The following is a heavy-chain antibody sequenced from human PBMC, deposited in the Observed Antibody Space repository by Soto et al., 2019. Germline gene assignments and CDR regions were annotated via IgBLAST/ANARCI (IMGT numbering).Heavy chain of an antibody. CDR3: ARGPSYYYYGMDV. CDR1: GYTFTGYH. V-gene: IGHV1-2*02. J-gene: IGHJ6*02. Sequence: QVQLVQSGAEVKEPGASVKVSCKASGYTFTGYHMHWVRQAPGQGLEWMGWINPNSGATNFARKFQGRVTITRETSISTADMEVRGLKSDDTAVYYCARGPSYYYYGMDVWGQGTTVTVSS. CDR2: INPNSGAT.